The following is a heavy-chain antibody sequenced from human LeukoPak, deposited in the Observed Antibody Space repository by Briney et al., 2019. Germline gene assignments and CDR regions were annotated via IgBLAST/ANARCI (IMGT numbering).Heavy chain of an antibody. CDR1: GFTFSSYW. V-gene: IGHV3-74*01. Sequence: GSLRLSCAASGFTFSSYWMHWVRQAPGKGLVWVSRINSDGSSTSYADSVKGRFTISRDNAKNTLYLQMNSLRAEDTAVYYCARVEYYYDSSGSFDYWGQGTLVTVSS. D-gene: IGHD3-22*01. J-gene: IGHJ4*02. CDR2: INSDGSST. CDR3: ARVEYYYDSSGSFDY.